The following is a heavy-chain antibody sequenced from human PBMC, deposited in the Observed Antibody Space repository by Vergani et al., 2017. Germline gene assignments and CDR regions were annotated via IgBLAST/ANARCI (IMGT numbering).Heavy chain of an antibody. J-gene: IGHJ4*02. V-gene: IGHV3-30-3*01. CDR3: ARGASGDYVSSFDY. Sequence: QVQLVESGGGVVQPGRSLRRSCAASGFTFSSYAMHWVRQAPGKGLEWVAVISYDGSNKYYADSVKGRFTISRDNSKNTLYLQMNSLRAEDTAVYYCARGASGDYVSSFDYWGQGTLVTVSS. D-gene: IGHD4-17*01. CDR2: ISYDGSNK. CDR1: GFTFSSYA.